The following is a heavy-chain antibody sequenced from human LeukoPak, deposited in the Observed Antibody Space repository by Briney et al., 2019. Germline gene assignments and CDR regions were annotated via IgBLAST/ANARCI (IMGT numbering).Heavy chain of an antibody. CDR2: IRSKTDGWTA. CDR3: TRYSSGWY. J-gene: IGHJ4*02. Sequence: PGGSLRLSCAASGFTFTNAWMSWVRQAPGKGLEWVGRIRSKTDGWTADYAAPVKGRFTISRDDSKNTLYLQMNSLKAEDTAVYYCTRYSSGWYWGQGTLVTVS. D-gene: IGHD6-19*01. CDR1: GFTFTNAW. V-gene: IGHV3-15*01.